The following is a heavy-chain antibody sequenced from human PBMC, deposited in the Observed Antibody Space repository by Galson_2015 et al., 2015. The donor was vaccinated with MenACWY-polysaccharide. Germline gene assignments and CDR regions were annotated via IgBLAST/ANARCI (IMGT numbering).Heavy chain of an antibody. V-gene: IGHV3-74*01. D-gene: IGHD6-13*01. Sequence: SLRLSCAASGFTFSSHWMHWVRQAPGKGLMCVPHIRSDGTTTTYADSVKGRFTISRDNAKNTLYLQLNSLRAEDTAVYYCVRAETAAGFLFGSWGQGTLVTVSS. CDR2: IRSDGTTT. CDR1: GFTFSSHW. J-gene: IGHJ4*02. CDR3: VRAETAAGFLFGS.